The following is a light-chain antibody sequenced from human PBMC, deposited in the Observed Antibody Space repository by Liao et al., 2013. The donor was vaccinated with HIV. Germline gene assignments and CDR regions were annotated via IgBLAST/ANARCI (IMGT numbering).Light chain of an antibody. CDR1: NIGSKT. CDR2: YDS. V-gene: IGLV3-21*01. Sequence: SYVLTQPPSVSVAPGKTARITCGENNIGSKTVHWYQQRPGQAPVLVIYYDSHRPSGIPERFTGSKSGNTATLTISRVEAGDEADYYCQLWDSSSDHPYVFGTGTQVTVL. CDR3: QLWDSSSDHPYV. J-gene: IGLJ1*01.